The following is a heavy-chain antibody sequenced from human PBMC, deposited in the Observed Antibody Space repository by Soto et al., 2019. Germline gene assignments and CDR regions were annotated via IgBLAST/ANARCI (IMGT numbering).Heavy chain of an antibody. CDR3: AKSGSHSYFDY. Sequence: GGSLRLSXAASEFTFSSYAMTWVRLAPGKGLEWVSSISTSAGNTYYADSVKGRFTISRDNSKNTLYLQMNSLRADDTAVYYCAKSGSHSYFDYWGQGTLVTVSS. CDR2: ISTSAGNT. D-gene: IGHD1-26*01. CDR1: EFTFSSYA. J-gene: IGHJ4*02. V-gene: IGHV3-23*01.